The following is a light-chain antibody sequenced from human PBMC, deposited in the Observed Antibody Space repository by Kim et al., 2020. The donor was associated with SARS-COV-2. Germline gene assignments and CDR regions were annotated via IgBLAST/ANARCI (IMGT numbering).Light chain of an antibody. CDR1: QSVSSY. J-gene: IGKJ4*01. CDR3: QQRSNWPLT. CDR2: DAS. V-gene: IGKV3-11*01. Sequence: PGERATLSCRASQSVSSYLAWYQQRPGQAPRLLIYDASNRATGIPARFSGSGSGTDFTLTISSLEPEDFAIYYCQQRSNWPLTFGGGTKVDIK.